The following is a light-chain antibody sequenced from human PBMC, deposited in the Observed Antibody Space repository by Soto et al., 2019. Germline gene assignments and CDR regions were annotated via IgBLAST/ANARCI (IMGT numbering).Light chain of an antibody. Sequence: DIQMTQSPSTLSASVGDRVTITCRASQSISSWLAWYQHKPGKAPKLLIYKASSLESGVPSRFSGSGSGTEFTLTRNSLQPEDFATYYCQQYNSNPLTFGGGTKVEIK. CDR3: QQYNSNPLT. CDR1: QSISSW. V-gene: IGKV1-5*03. J-gene: IGKJ4*01. CDR2: KAS.